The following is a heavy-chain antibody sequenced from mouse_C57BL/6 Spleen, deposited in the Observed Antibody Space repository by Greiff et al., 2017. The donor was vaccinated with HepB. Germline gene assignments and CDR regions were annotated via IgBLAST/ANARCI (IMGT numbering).Heavy chain of an antibody. CDR2: IDPENGDT. V-gene: IGHV14-4*01. CDR1: GFNIKDDY. CDR3: TTPRQLRGTYYAMDY. J-gene: IGHJ4*01. D-gene: IGHD3-2*02. Sequence: EVQLQQSGAELVRPGASVKLSCTASGFNIKDDYMHWVKQRPEQGLEWIGWIDPENGDTEYASKFQGKATITAETSSNTAYLQLSSLTSEDTAVYYLTTPRQLRGTYYAMDYWGQGTSVTVSS.